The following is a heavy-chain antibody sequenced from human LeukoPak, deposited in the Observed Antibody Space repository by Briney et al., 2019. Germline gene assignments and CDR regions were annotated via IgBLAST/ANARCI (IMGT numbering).Heavy chain of an antibody. D-gene: IGHD3-3*01. Sequence: GGSLRLSCAASGFTFSSYWMSWVRQAPGKGLEWVANIKKDGSEKYYVDSVKGRFTISRDNAKKSLYLQMNSLGAEDTAVYYCAKEGQRFLEWPSNYYYYYMDVWGKGTTVTVSS. CDR2: IKKDGSEK. CDR1: GFTFSSYW. CDR3: AKEGQRFLEWPSNYYYYYMDV. J-gene: IGHJ6*03. V-gene: IGHV3-7*01.